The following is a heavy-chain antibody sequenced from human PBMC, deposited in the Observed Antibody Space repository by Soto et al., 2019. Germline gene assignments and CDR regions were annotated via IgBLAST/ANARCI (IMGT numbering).Heavy chain of an antibody. V-gene: IGHV3-43*01. CDR1: GFTFDDYT. J-gene: IGHJ3*02. Sequence: GGSLRLSCAASGFTFDDYTMHWVRQAPGKGLEWVSLISWDGGSTYYADSVKGRFTISRDNSKNSLYLQMNSLRTDDTALYYCAKVAVAGTVLGSAFDIWGQGTMVTVSS. D-gene: IGHD6-19*01. CDR3: AKVAVAGTVLGSAFDI. CDR2: ISWDGGST.